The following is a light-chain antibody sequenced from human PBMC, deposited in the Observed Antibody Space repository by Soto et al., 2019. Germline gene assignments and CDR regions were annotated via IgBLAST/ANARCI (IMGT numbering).Light chain of an antibody. CDR3: QQRTNWPRT. V-gene: IGKV3-11*01. CDR2: DAS. Sequence: EIVLTQSPATLSLSPGERATLSCRASQSISSYLAWYQQKPGQAPRLLIYDASNMATGIPARFSGSGSGTDFTLTISTLETEDFAAYYCQQRTNWPRTFGQGTKVEF. J-gene: IGKJ1*01. CDR1: QSISSY.